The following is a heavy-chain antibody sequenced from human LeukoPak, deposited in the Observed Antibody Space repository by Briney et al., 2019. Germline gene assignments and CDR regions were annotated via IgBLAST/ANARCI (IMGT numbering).Heavy chain of an antibody. J-gene: IGHJ6*02. CDR2: IKSKTDGATR. CDR1: GFTFNDAW. D-gene: IGHD6-13*01. V-gene: IGHV3-15*01. CDR3: STCPSNWSTNYYYAMDV. Sequence: GGSLRLSCAASGFTFNDAWMSWVRQAPGKGLEWVGRIKSKTDGATRDYAAPVKGRFTISRDDSKNTLYLQMNSLKTEDTAVYYCSTCPSNWSTNYYYAMDVWGQGTTVTVSS.